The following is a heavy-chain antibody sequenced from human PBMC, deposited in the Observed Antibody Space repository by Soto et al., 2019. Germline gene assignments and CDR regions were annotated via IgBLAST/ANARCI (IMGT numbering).Heavy chain of an antibody. V-gene: IGHV1-18*01. J-gene: IGHJ6*02. Sequence: ASVKVSCKASGYTFTSSGISWVRQAPGQGLEWMGWISTDNGNTKYAQHLQGRVSMTTDTSTSTAYMDLSSLRSDDTAVYYCASSYCCSTSCPSYYGMDVWGQGTTVPVSS. D-gene: IGHD2-2*01. CDR3: ASSYCCSTSCPSYYGMDV. CDR1: GYTFTSSG. CDR2: ISTDNGNT.